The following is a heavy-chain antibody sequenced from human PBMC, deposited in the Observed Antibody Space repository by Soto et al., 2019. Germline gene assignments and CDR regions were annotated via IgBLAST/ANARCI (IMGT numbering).Heavy chain of an antibody. D-gene: IGHD1-26*01. CDR3: VKDVYSGSSGQFDL. CDR2: ISATDVAT. CDR1: GFSFSSYA. Sequence: EVQLLESGGGLVQPGGSLRLSCAASGFSFSSYAMGWVRQAPGKGLECVSIISATDVATYYADSVKGHFLIARDDSRRTLFLQMNSLRAEDTAVYHCVKDVYSGSSGQFDLWGQGTLVTVSS. V-gene: IGHV3-23*01. J-gene: IGHJ5*02.